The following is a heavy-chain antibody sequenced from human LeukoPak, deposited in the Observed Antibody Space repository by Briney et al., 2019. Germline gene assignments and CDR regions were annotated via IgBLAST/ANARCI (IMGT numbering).Heavy chain of an antibody. CDR1: GFTFSNYA. CDR2: ITGSGGNT. CDR3: AKWGDYDVLTGYYVSDY. V-gene: IGHV3-23*01. Sequence: PGASLLLSCAASGFTFSNYAMSWGRQAPGKGLEWVSAITGSGGNTYYADSVKGRFTISRDNSKNTVFLQMNSLRAEDTAVYYCAKWGDYDVLTGYYVSDYWGQGTLVTVSS. J-gene: IGHJ4*02. D-gene: IGHD3-9*01.